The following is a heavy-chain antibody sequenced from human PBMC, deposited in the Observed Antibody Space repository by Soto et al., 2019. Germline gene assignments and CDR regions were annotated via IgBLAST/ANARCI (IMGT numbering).Heavy chain of an antibody. V-gene: IGHV2-5*01. D-gene: IGHD6-19*01. CDR2: IYWNDDK. CDR3: AHRELGEQWLVRYAFDI. J-gene: IGHJ3*02. Sequence: QITLKESGPTLVNPTQTLTLTCTFSGFSLSTSGVGVGWIRQPPGKALEWLALIYWNDDKRYSPSLKSRLTITKDDSKNQVVLTMTHMDPLDTATYYCAHRELGEQWLVRYAFDIWGQGTIVTVS. CDR1: GFSLSTSGVG.